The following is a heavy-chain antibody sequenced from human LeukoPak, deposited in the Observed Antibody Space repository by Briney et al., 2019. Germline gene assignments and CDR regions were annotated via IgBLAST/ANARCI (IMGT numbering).Heavy chain of an antibody. Sequence: PGGSLRLSCAASGFTFSSYGMHWVRQAPGKGLEWVAVISYDGSNKYYADSVKGRFTIFRDNSKNTLYLQMNRLRAEDTAVYYCANGKGYYYDSSGSQGAFDIWGQGTMVTVSS. CDR2: ISYDGSNK. CDR1: GFTFSSYG. CDR3: ANGKGYYYDSSGSQGAFDI. J-gene: IGHJ3*02. V-gene: IGHV3-30*18. D-gene: IGHD3-22*01.